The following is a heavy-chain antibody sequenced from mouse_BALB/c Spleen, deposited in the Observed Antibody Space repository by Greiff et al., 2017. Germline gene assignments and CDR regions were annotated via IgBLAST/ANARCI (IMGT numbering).Heavy chain of an antibody. CDR3: ARGSGDY. CDR2: INPGSGGT. D-gene: IGHD1-3*01. Sequence: QVQLQQSGAELVRPGTSVTVSCKASGYAFTNYLIEWVKQRPGQGLEWIGVINPGSGGTNYNEKFKGKATLTADKSSSTAYMQLSSLTSDDSAVYFCARGSGDYWGQGTTLTVSS. J-gene: IGHJ2*01. V-gene: IGHV1-54*01. CDR1: GYAFTNYL.